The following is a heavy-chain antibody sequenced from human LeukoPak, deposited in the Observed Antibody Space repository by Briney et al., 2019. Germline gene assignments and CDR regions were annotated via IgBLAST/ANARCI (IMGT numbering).Heavy chain of an antibody. J-gene: IGHJ4*02. CDR2: ISGSGGST. CDR3: VRYCSGGSCYPFDY. V-gene: IGHV3-23*01. Sequence: GGSLRLSCAASGFTFSSYAMSWVRQAPRKGLEGVSAISGSGGSTYYADSVKGRFTISRDNSKNTLYLQMNSLRAEDTAVYYCVRYCSGGSCYPFDYWGQGTLVTVSS. CDR1: GFTFSSYA. D-gene: IGHD2-15*01.